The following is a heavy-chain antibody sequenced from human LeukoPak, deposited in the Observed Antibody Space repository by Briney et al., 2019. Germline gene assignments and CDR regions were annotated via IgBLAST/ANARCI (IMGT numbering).Heavy chain of an antibody. CDR2: INPGGGDT. CDR3: ARGPRGQRFDY. J-gene: IGHJ4*02. V-gene: IGHV1-46*02. D-gene: IGHD1-1*01. CDR1: GYTFNTYY. Sequence: ASVNVSCKASGYTFNTYYIHWVRQAPGQGLEWMGLINPGGGDTSYAQNLQGRVTMTRDTSTSTVYLELSNLRSEDTAVYYCARGPRGQRFDYWGQGTLVTVSS.